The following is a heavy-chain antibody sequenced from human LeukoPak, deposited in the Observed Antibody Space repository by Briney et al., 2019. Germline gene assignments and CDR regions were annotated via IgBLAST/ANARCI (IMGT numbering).Heavy chain of an antibody. V-gene: IGHV3-23*01. J-gene: IGHJ4*02. D-gene: IGHD7-27*01. CDR2: ISGSGGST. CDR3: AKSPGDFPYYFDY. Sequence: GGSLRLSCTGSGFTFSSYAMSWVRQAPGKGLEWVSAISGSGGSTYYADSVKGRFTISRDNSKNTLYLQMSSLRAEDTAVYYCAKSPGDFPYYFDYWGQGTLVTVSS. CDR1: GFTFSSYA.